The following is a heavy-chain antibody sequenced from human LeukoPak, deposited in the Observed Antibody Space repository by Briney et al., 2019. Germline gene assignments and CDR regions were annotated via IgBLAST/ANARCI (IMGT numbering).Heavy chain of an antibody. J-gene: IGHJ4*02. V-gene: IGHV3-11*01. CDR3: ARGRFCSSTSCQVDY. CDR1: GFTFSDYY. D-gene: IGHD2-2*01. Sequence: PGGSLRLSCAASGFTFSDYYMSWIRQAPGKGLEWVSYISSSGSTIYYADSVKGRFTISRDNAKNSLYLQMNSLRAEDTAVYYCARGRFCSSTSCQVDYWGRGTLVTVSS. CDR2: ISSSGSTI.